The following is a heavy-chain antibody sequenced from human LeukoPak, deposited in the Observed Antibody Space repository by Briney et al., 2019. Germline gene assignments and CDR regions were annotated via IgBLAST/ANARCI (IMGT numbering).Heavy chain of an antibody. Sequence: GGSLRLSCAASGFTVSSNYMSWVRQAPGKGLEWVSVIYSGGSTYYADSVKGRFTISRDNSKNTLYLQMNSLRAEDTAVYYCARVGIWNSGYDLRIAVAATFDYWGQGTLVTVSS. J-gene: IGHJ4*02. V-gene: IGHV3-66*01. D-gene: IGHD6-19*01. CDR3: ARVGIWNSGYDLRIAVAATFDY. CDR2: IYSGGST. CDR1: GFTVSSNY.